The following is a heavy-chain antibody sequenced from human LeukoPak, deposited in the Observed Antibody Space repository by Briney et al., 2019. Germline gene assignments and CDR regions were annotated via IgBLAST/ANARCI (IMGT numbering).Heavy chain of an antibody. D-gene: IGHD3-22*01. CDR1: GYTFTNYG. J-gene: IGHJ4*02. CDR3: ARGSNFYDSSGYYHPFDY. V-gene: IGHV1-18*01. CDR2: ISAYNANT. Sequence: ASVKVSCKASGYTFTNYGISWVRQAPGQGLEWMGWISAYNANTKYAQKFQGRVTMTTDTSTSTVYMEVSSLRSEDTAVYYCARGSNFYDSSGYYHPFDYWGQGTLVTVSS.